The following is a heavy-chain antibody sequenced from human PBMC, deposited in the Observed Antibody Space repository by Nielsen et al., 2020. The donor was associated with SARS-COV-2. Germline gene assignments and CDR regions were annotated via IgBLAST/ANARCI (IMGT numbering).Heavy chain of an antibody. Sequence: ASVKVSCKASGYTFTSYAMHWVRQAPGQRLEWMGWISAYNGNTNYAQKLQGRVTMTTDTSTSTAYMELRSLRSDDTAVYYCASAPGATDAFDIWGQGTMVTVSS. CDR1: GYTFTSYA. D-gene: IGHD7-27*01. CDR2: ISAYNGNT. CDR3: ASAPGATDAFDI. V-gene: IGHV1-18*01. J-gene: IGHJ3*02.